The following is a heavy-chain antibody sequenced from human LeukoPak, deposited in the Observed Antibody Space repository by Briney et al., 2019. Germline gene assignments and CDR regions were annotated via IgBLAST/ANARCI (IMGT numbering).Heavy chain of an antibody. CDR2: IYYSGST. Sequence: SETLSLTCTVSGGSISSSSYYWGWIRQPPGKGLEWIGSIYYSGSTYYNPSLKSRVTISVDTSKNQFSLKLSSVTAADTAVYYCARGPSREPPKKVAIAAAGTFVPFDIWGQGTMVTVSS. D-gene: IGHD6-13*01. CDR1: GGSISSSSYY. J-gene: IGHJ3*02. V-gene: IGHV4-39*07. CDR3: ARGPSREPPKKVAIAAAGTFVPFDI.